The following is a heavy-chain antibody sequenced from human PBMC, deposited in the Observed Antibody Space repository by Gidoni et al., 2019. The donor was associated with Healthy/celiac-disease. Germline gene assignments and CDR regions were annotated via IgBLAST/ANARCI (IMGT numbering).Heavy chain of an antibody. CDR1: GGTLRSYA. J-gene: IGHJ6*02. V-gene: IGHV1-69*01. D-gene: IGHD6-13*01. Sequence: QVQLVQSGAEVKKPGSSVKVSCQASGGTLRSYAISWVQQAPGQGLEGMGGIIPIFGTANYAQKFQVRVTITADESTSTAYMELSSLRSEDTAGYYCARPVIAAAGPGIYYGMDVWGQGTTVTVSS. CDR2: IIPIFGTA. CDR3: ARPVIAAAGPGIYYGMDV.